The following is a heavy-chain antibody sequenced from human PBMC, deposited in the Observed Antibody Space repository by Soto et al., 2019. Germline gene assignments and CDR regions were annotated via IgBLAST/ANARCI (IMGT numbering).Heavy chain of an antibody. CDR3: ATPGAYSSGWSGFDY. CDR1: GYSFTSYW. CDR2: IYPGDSDT. J-gene: IGHJ4*02. Sequence: GESLKISCKGSGYSFTSYWIGWVRQMPGKGLEWMGIIYPGDSDTRYSPSFQGQVTISADKSISTAYLQWSSLKASDTAMYYCATPGAYSSGWSGFDYWGQGTLVTVSS. V-gene: IGHV5-51*01. D-gene: IGHD6-19*01.